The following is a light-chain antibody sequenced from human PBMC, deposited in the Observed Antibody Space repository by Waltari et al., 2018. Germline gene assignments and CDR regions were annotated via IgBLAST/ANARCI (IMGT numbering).Light chain of an antibody. CDR1: TGPFTGDFY. Sequence: QTVVTQEPSLTVSPGGTVTLTCSSSTGPFTGDFYPNWFQQKPGQVPRPLIFSTTYKHSWTPARFSGSLLGGKAALTLSGAQPEDESEYYCLLYYGGAWVFGGGTKLTVL. J-gene: IGLJ3*02. CDR3: LLYYGGAWV. V-gene: IGLV7-43*01. CDR2: STT.